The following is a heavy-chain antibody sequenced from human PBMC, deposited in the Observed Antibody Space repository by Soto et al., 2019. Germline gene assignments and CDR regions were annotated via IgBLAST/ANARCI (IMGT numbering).Heavy chain of an antibody. CDR2: IRSKANSYAT. V-gene: IGHV3-73*01. CDR3: TRRTTVTPAYGMDV. Sequence: PGGSLRLSCAASGFTFSGSAMHWVRQASGKGLEWVGRIRSKANSYATAYAASVKGRFTISRDDSKNTAYLQMNSLKTEDTAVYYCTRRTTVTPAYGMDVWGQGTTVTVSS. CDR1: GFTFSGSA. D-gene: IGHD4-17*01. J-gene: IGHJ6*02.